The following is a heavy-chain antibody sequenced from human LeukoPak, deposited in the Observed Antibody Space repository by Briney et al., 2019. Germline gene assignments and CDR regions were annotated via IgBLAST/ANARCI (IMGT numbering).Heavy chain of an antibody. CDR1: SGSFNGYY. J-gene: IGHJ4*02. D-gene: IGHD2/OR15-2a*01. Sequence: SQTLSLTCAVYSGSFNGYYWTWIRQPPGNGLEWIGEINNSGDTNYNPALKSQVTMAIDTSKSQISLWLSSVTAADTAVYYCARNSAYSTSTGFNLWGQGILVTVSS. CDR3: ARNSAYSTSTGFNL. V-gene: IGHV4-34*01. CDR2: INNSGDT.